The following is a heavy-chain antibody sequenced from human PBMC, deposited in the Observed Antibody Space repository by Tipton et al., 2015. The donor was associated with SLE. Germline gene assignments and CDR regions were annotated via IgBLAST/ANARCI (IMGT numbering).Heavy chain of an antibody. CDR1: GFTFSSYG. V-gene: IGHV3-21*01. D-gene: IGHD6-13*01. J-gene: IGHJ4*02. Sequence: QLVQSGGGVVQPGRSLRLSCAASGFTFSSYGMHWVRQAPGKGLVWVSSISSSSSYIYYADSVKGRFTISRDNAKNSLYLQMNSLRAEDTAVYYCAGAEQQLGLDYWGQGTLVTVSS. CDR2: ISSSSSYI. CDR3: AGAEQQLGLDY.